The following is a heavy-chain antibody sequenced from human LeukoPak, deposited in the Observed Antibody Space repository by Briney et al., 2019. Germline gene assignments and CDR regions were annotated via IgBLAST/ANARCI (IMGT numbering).Heavy chain of an antibody. J-gene: IGHJ4*02. V-gene: IGHV3-21*01. CDR1: EFTFSSYS. CDR3: ARGGTNTRYFDY. D-gene: IGHD1-7*01. Sequence: GGSLRLSCAASEFTFSSYSMNWVRQAPGKGLEWVSSISYNSGSIFYADSVNGRFTISRDNAKNSLFLQMSSLRAEDTAVYYCARGGTNTRYFDYWGQGTLVTVSS. CDR2: ISYNSGSI.